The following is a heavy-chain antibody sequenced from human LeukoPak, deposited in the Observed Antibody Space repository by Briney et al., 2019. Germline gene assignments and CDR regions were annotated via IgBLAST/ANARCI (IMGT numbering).Heavy chain of an antibody. CDR1: XGSIXXXY. CDR2: IYYSGST. Sequence: XSLTXXXXXGSIXXXYWSWVRQXPGKGLEWIGYIYYSGSTNYNPSLKSRVTISVDTSKNQFSLKLSSVTAADTAVYYCARVPGYYYYGMDVWGQGTTVTVSS. V-gene: IGHV4-59*01. D-gene: IGHD2-8*02. J-gene: IGHJ6*02. CDR3: ARVPGYYYYGMDV.